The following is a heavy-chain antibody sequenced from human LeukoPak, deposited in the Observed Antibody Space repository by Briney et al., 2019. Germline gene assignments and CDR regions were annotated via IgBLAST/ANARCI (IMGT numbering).Heavy chain of an antibody. D-gene: IGHD4-17*01. J-gene: IGHJ3*02. V-gene: IGHV3-33*06. CDR2: IWYDGSNK. CDR1: GFTFSSYG. Sequence: PGGSLRLSCAASGFTFSSYGMHWVRQAPGKGLEWVAVIWYDGSNKYYADSVKGRFTISRDNSKNTLYLQMNSLRAEDTAVYYCAKDYGDYAPPRAFDIWGQGTMVTVSS. CDR3: AKDYGDYAPPRAFDI.